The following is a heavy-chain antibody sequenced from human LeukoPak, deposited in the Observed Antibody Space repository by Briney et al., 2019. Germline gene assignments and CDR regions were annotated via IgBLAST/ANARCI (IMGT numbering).Heavy chain of an antibody. CDR2: INHSGST. CDR1: GGSFSGYY. Sequence: SGTLCLTYAVSGGSFSGYYRSWVRQPPGKGLEWVGEINHSGSTNYNPSPKSRVTISVDTSKNQFSLKLSSVTAADTAVYYCAREGGEVYGPVDLASPNAFDIWGQGTMVTVSS. J-gene: IGHJ3*02. D-gene: IGHD2/OR15-2a*01. CDR3: AREGGEVYGPVDLASPNAFDI. V-gene: IGHV4-34*01.